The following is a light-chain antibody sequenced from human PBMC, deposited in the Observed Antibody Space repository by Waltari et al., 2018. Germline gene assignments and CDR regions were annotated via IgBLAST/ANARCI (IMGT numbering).Light chain of an antibody. V-gene: IGKV3-15*01. CDR1: QSVRTN. CDR3: HHYNDWPPGT. Sequence: IVLTQSPVTLSVSPGERVTLPCRASQSVRTNVAWYQQQPGQAPRLLICGASKRATGIPARFSGTGSGTEFTLTISSLQSEDFAVYFCHHYNDWPPGTFGQGTKLDSK. J-gene: IGKJ2*02. CDR2: GAS.